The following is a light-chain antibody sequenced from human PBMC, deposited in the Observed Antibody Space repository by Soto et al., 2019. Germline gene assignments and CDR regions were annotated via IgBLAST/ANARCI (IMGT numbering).Light chain of an antibody. V-gene: IGKV1-13*02. J-gene: IGKJ5*01. Sequence: AIQLTQSPSSLSASVGDRVTITCRASQAIRGALAWYQQKPGKAPKILIYDVSTFESGVPSRFSGSSSGTDFTLTISSLQPVDFATYYCQQFNSYPITFGQGTRLEIK. CDR1: QAIRGA. CDR3: QQFNSYPIT. CDR2: DVS.